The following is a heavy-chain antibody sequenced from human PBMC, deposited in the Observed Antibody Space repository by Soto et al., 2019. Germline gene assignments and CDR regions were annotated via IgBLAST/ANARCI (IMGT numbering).Heavy chain of an antibody. CDR2: INHSGST. D-gene: IGHD4-17*01. CDR3: ARGILTVTEPKRGFDP. V-gene: IGHV4-34*01. Sequence: SETLSLTCAVYGGSFSGYYWSWIRQPPGKGLEWIGEINHSGSTNYNPSLKSRVTISVDTSKNQFSLKLSSVTAADTVVYYCARGILTVTEPKRGFDPWGQGTLVTVSS. J-gene: IGHJ5*02. CDR1: GGSFSGYY.